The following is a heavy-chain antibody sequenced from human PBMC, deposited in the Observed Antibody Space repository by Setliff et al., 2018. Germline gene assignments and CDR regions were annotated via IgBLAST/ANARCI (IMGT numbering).Heavy chain of an antibody. CDR3: ARTGTYRNFDY. J-gene: IGHJ4*02. CDR2: IYYRGDT. V-gene: IGHV4-39*01. D-gene: IGHD1-1*01. Sequence: SETLSLTCTVSGGSISSGVYYWAWIRQPPGKGLEWIGRIYYRGDTYYNASLKSRLTLSVDTSKNQVSLNLRSVTAADTAVYYCARTGTYRNFDYWGQGTQVTASS. CDR1: GGSISSGVYY.